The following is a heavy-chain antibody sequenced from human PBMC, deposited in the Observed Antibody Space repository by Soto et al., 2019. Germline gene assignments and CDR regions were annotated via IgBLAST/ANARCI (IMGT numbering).Heavy chain of an antibody. CDR3: ARDRCSGGSCYSLYYYYYGMDV. CDR1: GGTFSSYA. V-gene: IGHV1-69*01. Sequence: QVQLVQSGAEVKKPGSSVKVSCKASGGTFSSYAISWVRQAPGQGLEWMGGIIPIFGTANYAQKFQGRVTITADESTSRAYMELSSLRSEDTAVYYCARDRCSGGSCYSLYYYYYGMDVWGQGTTVTVSS. D-gene: IGHD2-15*01. J-gene: IGHJ6*02. CDR2: IIPIFGTA.